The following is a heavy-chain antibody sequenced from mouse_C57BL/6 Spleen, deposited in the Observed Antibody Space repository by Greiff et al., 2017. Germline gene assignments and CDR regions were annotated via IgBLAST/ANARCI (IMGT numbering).Heavy chain of an antibody. CDR1: GYTFTSYW. CDR2: IHPNSGGT. D-gene: IGHD2-14*01. Sequence: QVQLQQPGAELVKPGASVKLSCKASGYTFTSYWMHWVKQRPGRGLEWIGMIHPNSGGTNYNEKFKSKATLTVDKSSSTAYMQLSSLTSEDSAVXDCARYGYDGRSQYGMDYWGQGTSVTV. J-gene: IGHJ4*01. V-gene: IGHV1-64*01. CDR3: ARYGYDGRSQYGMDY.